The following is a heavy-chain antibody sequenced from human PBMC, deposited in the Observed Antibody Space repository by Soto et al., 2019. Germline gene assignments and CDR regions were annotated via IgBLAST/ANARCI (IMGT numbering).Heavy chain of an antibody. Sequence: PGESLKISCKGSGYSFTNYWITWVRQMPGKGLEWLGRVDPTDSYSNYSPSFQGHVTISADKSISTAYLQWSSLKASDTAMYYCARESYCTSGNYFTSYPYAMDVWGQGTTVTVSS. D-gene: IGHD2-8*01. CDR2: VDPTDSYS. CDR1: GYSFTNYW. CDR3: ARESYCTSGNYFTSYPYAMDV. J-gene: IGHJ6*02. V-gene: IGHV5-10-1*01.